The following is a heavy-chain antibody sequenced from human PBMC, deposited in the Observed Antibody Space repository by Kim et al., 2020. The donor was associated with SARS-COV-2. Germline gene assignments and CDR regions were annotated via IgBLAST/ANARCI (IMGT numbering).Heavy chain of an antibody. CDR1: GFTFSSYW. J-gene: IGHJ6*02. CDR3: ARDDYATPSPWLLPNCYYQGREV. D-gene: IGHD2-8*01. V-gene: IGHV3-7*01. CDR2: IKQDGSEK. Sequence: GGSLRLSCAASGFTFSSYWMSWVRQAPGKGLEWVANIKQDGSEKYYVDSVKGRFTISRDNAKNSLYLQMNSLRAEDTAVYYCARDDYATPSPWLLPNCYYQGREVWGQGTTGTVSS.